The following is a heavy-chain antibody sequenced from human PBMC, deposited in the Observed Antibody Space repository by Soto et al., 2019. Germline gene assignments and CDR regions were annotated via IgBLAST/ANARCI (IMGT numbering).Heavy chain of an antibody. CDR2: ISYDGSNK. J-gene: IGHJ6*02. D-gene: IGHD3-3*01. V-gene: IGHV3-30*03. Sequence: PGGSLRLSCAASGFTFSSYGMHWVRQAPGKGLEWVAVISYDGSNKHYVDSVKGRFTISRDNAKNSLYLQMNSLRAEDTAVYYCARDPGLRFLEWLADYYYYGMDVWGQGTTVTVSS. CDR1: GFTFSSYG. CDR3: ARDPGLRFLEWLADYYYYGMDV.